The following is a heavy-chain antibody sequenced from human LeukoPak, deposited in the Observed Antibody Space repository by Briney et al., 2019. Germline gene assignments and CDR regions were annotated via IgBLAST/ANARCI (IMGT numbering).Heavy chain of an antibody. V-gene: IGHV3-74*01. Sequence: PGGSLRLSCAASGFTFSRYYMHWVRQAPGKGLVWVSRINADGSSTNYADSVKGRFTISRDKAKNTLYLQMNSLRAEDTAVYYCARVSVCSSASCYSLFDYWGQGTLVTVSS. CDR1: GFTFSRYY. J-gene: IGHJ4*02. CDR2: INADGSST. CDR3: ARVSVCSSASCYSLFDY. D-gene: IGHD2-2*01.